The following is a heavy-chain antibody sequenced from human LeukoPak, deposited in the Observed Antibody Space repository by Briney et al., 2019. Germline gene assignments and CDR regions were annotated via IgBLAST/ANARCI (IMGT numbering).Heavy chain of an antibody. CDR2: IFYTGET. CDR3: ASLIVVVPAAMGHGATMDV. J-gene: IGHJ6*02. V-gene: IGHV4-59*01. D-gene: IGHD2-2*01. Sequence: NPSETLSLTCTVSGGSITTNFWSWIRQPPGRGLEWIGHIFYTGETNYNSSLESRLTILVDTSKNQFSLKLTSVTAADTAVYYCASLIVVVPAAMGHGATMDVWGQGTTVTVSS. CDR1: GGSITTNF.